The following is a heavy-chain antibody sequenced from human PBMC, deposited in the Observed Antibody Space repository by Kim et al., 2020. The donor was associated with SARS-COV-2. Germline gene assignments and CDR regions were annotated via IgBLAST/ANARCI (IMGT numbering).Heavy chain of an antibody. V-gene: IGHV4-59*01. Sequence: NPSLKSRVTISVDTSKNQFSLKLSSVTAADTAVYYCARSRMVRGVITFDYWGQGTLVTVSS. D-gene: IGHD3-10*01. CDR3: ARSRMVRGVITFDY. J-gene: IGHJ4*02.